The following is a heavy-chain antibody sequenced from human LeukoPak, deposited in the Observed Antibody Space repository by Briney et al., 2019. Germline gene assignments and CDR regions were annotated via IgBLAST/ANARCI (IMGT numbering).Heavy chain of an antibody. Sequence: GADLHIYWYGSGWHLTSYWIGGGRQLPGEGLEWMGNIYSGDSDTRYSPSFQGQVTISADTSISPSYLQWSSLKASDTAMYYCARLEMVRGAYGMDVWGQGTTVTVSS. V-gene: IGHV5-51*01. CDR2: IYSGDSDT. CDR1: GWHLTSYW. J-gene: IGHJ6*02. D-gene: IGHD3-10*01. CDR3: ARLEMVRGAYGMDV.